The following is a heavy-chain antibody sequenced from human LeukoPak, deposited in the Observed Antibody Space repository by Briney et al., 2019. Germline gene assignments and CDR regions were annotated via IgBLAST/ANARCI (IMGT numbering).Heavy chain of an antibody. D-gene: IGHD6-13*01. CDR2: LYYSGST. CDR3: TRGNSIAAGAN. CDR1: GGSSSSSNDY. J-gene: IGHJ4*02. Sequence: SETLSLTCSVSGGSSSSSNDYWGWVRQPPGKGLEWIGSLYYSGSTYNNPSLKSRVTISVDTSKKQSPLKVSSVTAADTAVYYCTRGNSIAAGANWGQGTLVTVSS. V-gene: IGHV4-39*06.